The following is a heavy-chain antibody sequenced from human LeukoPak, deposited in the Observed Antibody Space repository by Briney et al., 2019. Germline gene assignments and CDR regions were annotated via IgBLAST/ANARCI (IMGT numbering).Heavy chain of an antibody. J-gene: IGHJ4*01. CDR3: AKSRDPDSGGPDYY. CDR2: IIPIFGTA. Sequence: SVKVSCKASGGTFSSYAISWLRQAPRQGLEWMGGIIPIFGTANYAQKFQGRVTITTDESTSTAYRELSGLTAEDTAVYYCAKSRDPDSGGPDYYWGQGTLVTVSS. D-gene: IGHD1-26*01. CDR1: GGTFSSYA. V-gene: IGHV1-69*05.